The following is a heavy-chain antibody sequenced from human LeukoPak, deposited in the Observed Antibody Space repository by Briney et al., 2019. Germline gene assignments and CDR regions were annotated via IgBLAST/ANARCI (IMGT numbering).Heavy chain of an antibody. D-gene: IGHD3-3*02. CDR2: IHPNSGGT. CDR1: GYTFIDYY. CDR3: ARDHKSAESFLGWFDP. Sequence: ASVKVSCKPSGYTFIDYYIHWVRQAPGQGLEWMGRIHPNSGGTIYAQKFQGRVSMTRDTSISTAYMELSGLRSDDTAVYYCARDHKSAESFLGWFDPWGQGTLVTVSS. J-gene: IGHJ5*02. V-gene: IGHV1-2*06.